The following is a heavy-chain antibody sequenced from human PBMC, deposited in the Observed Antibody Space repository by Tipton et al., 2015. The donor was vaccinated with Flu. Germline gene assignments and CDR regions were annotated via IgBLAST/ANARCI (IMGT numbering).Heavy chain of an antibody. CDR2: IYYTGRT. J-gene: IGHJ4*02. CDR1: RGSISGYF. V-gene: IGHV4-59*08. CDR3: ARAPTTAVAYV. Sequence: TLSLTCTVSRGSISGYFWSWIRQPPGKGLEWIGYIYYTGRTKQNPSLKSRVTISVDTSKNQFSLKLSSVTAADTAVYYCARAPTTAVAYVWGQGTLVTVSS. D-gene: IGHD5-18*01.